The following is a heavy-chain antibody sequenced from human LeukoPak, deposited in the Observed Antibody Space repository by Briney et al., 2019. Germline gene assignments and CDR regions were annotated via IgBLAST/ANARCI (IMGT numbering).Heavy chain of an antibody. V-gene: IGHV3-23*01. CDR2: ISDSGGRT. CDR3: AKRGVVIRVILVGFHKEAYYFDS. Sequence: PGGSLRLSCAASGFTFCSYAMNWVRPAPGKGLEWVAGISDSGGRTNYADSVKGRFTISRDNPKNTLYLQMNSLRAVDTAVYFCAKRGVVIRVILVGFHKEAYYFDSWGQGALVTVSS. D-gene: IGHD3-22*01. J-gene: IGHJ4*02. CDR1: GFTFCSYA.